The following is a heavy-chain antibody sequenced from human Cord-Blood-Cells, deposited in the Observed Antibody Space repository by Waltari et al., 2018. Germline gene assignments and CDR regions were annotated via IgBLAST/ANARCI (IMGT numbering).Heavy chain of an antibody. Sequence: QVQLVQSGAEVKKPGASVKVACKAAGYNFASYKINWRRPASGKRLESMGWMTPNSGNTSYALDCHRSVTLTRHPSRRPASMELTIVVAEGTAAHSCARGDLPALRSYFSGMDVWSQVTTVTVSS. CDR1: GYNFASYK. D-gene: IGHD2-2*01. CDR3: ARGDLPALRSYFSGMDV. J-gene: IGHJ6*02. CDR2: MTPNSGNT. V-gene: IGHV1-8*01.